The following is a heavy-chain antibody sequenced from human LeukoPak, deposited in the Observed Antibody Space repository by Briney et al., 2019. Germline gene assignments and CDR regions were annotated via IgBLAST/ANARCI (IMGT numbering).Heavy chain of an antibody. D-gene: IGHD3-22*01. V-gene: IGHV4-39*07. CDR2: IYYSGST. CDR3: ARGGGITMIVVGTHGAFDI. Sequence: SETLSLTCTVSGGSISSSSYYWGWIRQPPGKGLEWIGSIYYSGSTYYNPSLKSRVTISVDTSKNQFSLKLSSVTAADTAVYYCARGGGITMIVVGTHGAFDIWGQGTMVTVSS. J-gene: IGHJ3*02. CDR1: GGSISSSSYY.